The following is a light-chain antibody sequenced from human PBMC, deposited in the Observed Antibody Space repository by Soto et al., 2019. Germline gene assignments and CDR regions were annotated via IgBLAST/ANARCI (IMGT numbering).Light chain of an antibody. Sequence: QSVLTQPASVAASPGQSITISCTGTSSDVGGYNYVCWYQHHPAKAPKLMIYDFSNRPSGAANRFSVSKSGNTASLPSSGLQAEDEAAYQCSSYTSSRTRVFGTGTKATVL. CDR3: SSYTSSRTRV. V-gene: IGLV2-14*03. CDR2: DFS. CDR1: SSDVGGYNY. J-gene: IGLJ1*01.